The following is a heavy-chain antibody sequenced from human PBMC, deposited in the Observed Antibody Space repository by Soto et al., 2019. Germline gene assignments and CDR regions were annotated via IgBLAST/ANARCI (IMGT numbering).Heavy chain of an antibody. CDR1: GGSISSGGYY. Sequence: PSETLSLTCTVSGGSISSGGYYWSWIRQHPGKGLEWIGYIYYSGSTYYNPSLKSRVTISVDTSKNQFSLKLSSVTAADTAVYYCARQKDIITMVRGSNWFDPWGQGTLVTVSS. D-gene: IGHD3-10*01. CDR2: IYYSGST. CDR3: ARQKDIITMVRGSNWFDP. J-gene: IGHJ5*02. V-gene: IGHV4-31*03.